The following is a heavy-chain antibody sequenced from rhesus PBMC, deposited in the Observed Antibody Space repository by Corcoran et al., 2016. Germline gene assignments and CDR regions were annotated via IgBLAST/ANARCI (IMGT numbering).Heavy chain of an antibody. D-gene: IGHD6-25*01. J-gene: IGHJ5-1*01. CDR3: AKDSGSLGFDV. CDR1: GFTFSSYG. V-gene: IGHV3S5*01. Sequence: EVQLVESGGGLVQPGGSLRLSCAASGFTFSSYGMSWFRQAPGKGLEVVSDISNGGRSTYYADAVKGRFTISRDNSKNTLSLQMNSLRAEDTAVYYCAKDSGSLGFDVWGPGVLVTVSS. CDR2: ISNGGRST.